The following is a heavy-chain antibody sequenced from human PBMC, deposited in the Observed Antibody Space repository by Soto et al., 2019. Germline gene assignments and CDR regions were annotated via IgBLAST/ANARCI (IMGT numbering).Heavy chain of an antibody. D-gene: IGHD2-21*02. CDR1: GDSVSSNSAA. Sequence: SQTLSLTCSISGDSVSSNSAAWNWIRQSPSRGLEWLGRTYYRSKWYNDYAVSVKSRITINPDTSTNKFSLQLNSVTPEDTAVYYCAREAVGGGDSPSDDAFDLWGQGTMVTVSS. CDR2: TYYRSKWYN. J-gene: IGHJ3*01. CDR3: AREAVGGGDSPSDDAFDL. V-gene: IGHV6-1*01.